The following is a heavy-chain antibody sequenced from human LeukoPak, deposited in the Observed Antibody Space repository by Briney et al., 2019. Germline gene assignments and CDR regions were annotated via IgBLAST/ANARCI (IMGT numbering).Heavy chain of an antibody. CDR1: GFTFSSYA. D-gene: IGHD3-3*01. J-gene: IGHJ4*02. CDR2: ISGSGGST. V-gene: IGHV3-23*01. Sequence: GGSLRLSCAASGFTFSSYAMSWVRQAPGKGLEWVSAISGSGGSTYYADSVKGRFTISRDNSKNTLYLQMNSLRAEDTAVYYCARVPTNYDFWSGYYVHWGQGTLVTVSS. CDR3: ARVPTNYDFWSGYYVH.